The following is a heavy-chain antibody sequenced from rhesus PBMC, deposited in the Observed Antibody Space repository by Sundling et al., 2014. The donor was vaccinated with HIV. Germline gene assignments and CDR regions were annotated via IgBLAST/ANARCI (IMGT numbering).Heavy chain of an antibody. CDR3: ARNLDTVLVLVGMSGSYFDY. V-gene: IGHV3-59*01. J-gene: IGHJ4*01. CDR1: GFRFSDNY. D-gene: IGHD2-21*01. Sequence: EVQLVESGGGLAKPGGSLRLSCVASGFRFSDNYMHWVRQAPGKGLEWVSGTSYSGGSVYYADSVKGRFTISRDNVKNTLYLQMDSLKAEDTAVYYCARNLDTVLVLVGMSGSYFDYWGQGVLVTVSS. CDR2: TSYSGGSV.